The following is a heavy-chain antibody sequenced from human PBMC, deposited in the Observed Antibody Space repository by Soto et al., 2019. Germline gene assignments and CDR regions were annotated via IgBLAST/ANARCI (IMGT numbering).Heavy chain of an antibody. J-gene: IGHJ3*02. CDR3: AKGRTGYSDTIGSPWVFDI. CDR2: ISGSGGST. Sequence: GGSLRLSCAASGFTFRRYAMSLVRQAPGKGLEWVSAISGSGGSTYYADSVKGRFTISRDNSKNTLYLQMNSLRAEDTAVYYCAKGRTGYSDTIGSPWVFDIWGQGTMVTVSS. CDR1: GFTFRRYA. D-gene: IGHD3-22*01. V-gene: IGHV3-23*01.